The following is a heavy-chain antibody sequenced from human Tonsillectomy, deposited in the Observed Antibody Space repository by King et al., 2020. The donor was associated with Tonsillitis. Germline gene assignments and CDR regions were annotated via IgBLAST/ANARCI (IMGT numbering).Heavy chain of an antibody. D-gene: IGHD6-19*01. Sequence: VQLVESGGGLVQPGGSLRLSCAASGFTFGSYVMSWVRQAPGKGLEWVSGISAGGYSTYYTDSVKGRLTISRDNSKNTLHLQMNSLRADDTAVYYCAKDIQQWPGDLDYWGQGTLVTVSS. J-gene: IGHJ4*02. V-gene: IGHV3-23*04. CDR3: AKDIQQWPGDLDY. CDR1: GFTFGSYV. CDR2: ISAGGYST.